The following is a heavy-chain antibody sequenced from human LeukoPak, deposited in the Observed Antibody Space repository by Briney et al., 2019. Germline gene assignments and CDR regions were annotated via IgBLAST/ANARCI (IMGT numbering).Heavy chain of an antibody. CDR3: ARGRKHDY. CDR2: INHSGST. CDR1: GGFLRGYL. V-gene: IGHV4-34*01. J-gene: IGHJ4*02. Sequence: SGDLSLNCAGLGGFLRGYLLDWVRQPPGKGLEWIGEINHSGSTNYNPSLKSRVTISVDTSKNQFSLKLSSVTAADTAVYYCARGRKHDYWGQGTLVTVSS.